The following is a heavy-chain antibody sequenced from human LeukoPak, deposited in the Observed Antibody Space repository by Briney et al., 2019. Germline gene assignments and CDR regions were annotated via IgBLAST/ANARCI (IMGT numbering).Heavy chain of an antibody. V-gene: IGHV5-51*01. CDR2: IYPGDPDT. D-gene: IGHD6-13*01. CDR3: ARASSRIGWFDP. J-gene: IGHJ5*02. Sequence: GESLKIFCKGSGYSFTSYWIDWVRQMPGKGLEWMGIIYPGDPDTRYSPSSQGQVTISADKSISTAYLQWSSLKASDTAMYYCARASSRIGWFDPWGQGTLVTVSS. CDR1: GYSFTSYW.